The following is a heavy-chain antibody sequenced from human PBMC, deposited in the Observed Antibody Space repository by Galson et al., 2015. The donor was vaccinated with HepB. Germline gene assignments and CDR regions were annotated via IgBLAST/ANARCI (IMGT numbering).Heavy chain of an antibody. Sequence: QSGAEVKKPGESLRISCKGSGYSFTSYWISWVRQMPGKGLEWMGRIDPSDSHTNYSPSFQGHVTISADKSISTAYLQWSSLKASDTAMYYCARPEYYYDSSGSDAFDIWGQGTMVTVSS. J-gene: IGHJ3*02. V-gene: IGHV5-10-1*01. CDR3: ARPEYYYDSSGSDAFDI. CDR1: GYSFTSYW. D-gene: IGHD3-22*01. CDR2: IDPSDSHT.